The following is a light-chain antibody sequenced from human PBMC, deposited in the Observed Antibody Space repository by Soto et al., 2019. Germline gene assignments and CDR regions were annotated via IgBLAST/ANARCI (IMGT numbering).Light chain of an antibody. CDR3: QQANSFPFT. CDR2: GAS. J-gene: IGKJ3*01. V-gene: IGKV1-12*01. CDR1: QGISSW. Sequence: DVPMTQSPSSVSASVGDRVTITCRASQGISSWLAWYQHKPEKAPKLLIYGASSLRPGVPSRFSGSGSGTDFTLTTSSLQPEDFATYYCQQANSFPFTFGPGTKVDIK.